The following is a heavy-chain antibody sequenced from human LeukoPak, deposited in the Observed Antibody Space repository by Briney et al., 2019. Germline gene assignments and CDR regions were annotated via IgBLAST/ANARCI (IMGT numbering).Heavy chain of an antibody. CDR3: XSSRYNQEGFDY. CDR1: GFTFSSYW. D-gene: IGHD1-1*01. J-gene: IGHJ4*02. Sequence: GGSLRLSCGASGFTFSSYWMSWVRQAPGKGLEWVANIKADGSENHYVGSVKGRFTISRDNAKNSLSLQMSSLRAEDTAIEYFXSSRYNQEGFDYWGQGTLVTVSS. CDR2: IKADGSEN. V-gene: IGHV3-7*01.